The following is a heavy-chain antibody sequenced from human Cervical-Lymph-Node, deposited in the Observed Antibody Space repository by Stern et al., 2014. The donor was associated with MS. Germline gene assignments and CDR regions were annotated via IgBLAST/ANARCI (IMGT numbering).Heavy chain of an antibody. J-gene: IGHJ4*02. CDR1: GYSFTIYY. V-gene: IGHV5-51*01. CDR2: IYPYDSDT. Sequence: EVQLVESGAEVIKPGESLKISCKLSGYSFTIYYIAWGRQMPGKGLDWVGFIYPYDSDTTYSPSFQVQVTISADKSITTAYLQWSSLRASDTAMYYCARHFQGFDYWGQGTLVTVSS. CDR3: ARHFQGFDY.